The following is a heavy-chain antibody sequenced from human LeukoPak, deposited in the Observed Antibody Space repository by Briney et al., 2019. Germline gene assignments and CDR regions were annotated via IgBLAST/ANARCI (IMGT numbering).Heavy chain of an antibody. CDR1: GGSISSYY. CDR2: IYYSGST. J-gene: IGHJ4*02. Sequence: SETLSLTCTVSGGSISSYYWSWIRQPPGKGLEWIGYIYYSGSTNYYPSLKSRVTISVDTSKNQFSLKLSSVTAADTAVYYCARGIYSGYDYGYWGQGTLVTVSS. CDR3: ARGIYSGYDYGY. V-gene: IGHV4-59*01. D-gene: IGHD5-12*01.